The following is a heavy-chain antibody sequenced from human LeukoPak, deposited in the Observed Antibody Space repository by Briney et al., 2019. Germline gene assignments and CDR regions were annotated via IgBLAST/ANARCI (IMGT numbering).Heavy chain of an antibody. J-gene: IGHJ6*02. CDR2: IYKSGST. Sequence: SETLSLTCTVSGGSISSYYWSWIRQPPGKGLEWIGYIYKSGSTNYNPSLKSRVTIIVDTSRNQFSLRLSSVTAADTAVYYCARHQHAGREHYYGIDVWGQGTTVSVSS. CDR1: GGSISSYY. D-gene: IGHD1-26*01. V-gene: IGHV4-59*08. CDR3: ARHQHAGREHYYGIDV.